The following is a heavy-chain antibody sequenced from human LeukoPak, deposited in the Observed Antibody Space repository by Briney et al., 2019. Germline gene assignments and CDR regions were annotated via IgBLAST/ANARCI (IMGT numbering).Heavy chain of an antibody. CDR2: MNPNSGNT. Sequence: GASVKVSCKASGYTFTSYDINWVRQATGQGLEWMGWMNPNSGNTGYAQKFQGRVTITRNTSISTAYMELSSLRAEDTAVYYCAKDYLRVTPPAFFDPWGQGTLVTVSS. V-gene: IGHV1-8*03. J-gene: IGHJ5*02. CDR1: GYTFTSYD. D-gene: IGHD3-10*01. CDR3: AKDYLRVTPPAFFDP.